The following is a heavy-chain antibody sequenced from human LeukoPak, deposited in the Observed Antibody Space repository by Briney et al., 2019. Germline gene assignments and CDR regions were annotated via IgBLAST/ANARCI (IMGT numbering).Heavy chain of an antibody. CDR1: GYTFTGYY. CDR2: INPNSGGT. CDR3: ARASSWYYYGMDV. D-gene: IGHD3-10*01. Sequence: GASVKVSRKASGYTFTGYYMHSVRQAPGQGLEWMGWINPNSGGTNYAQKFQGRVTMTRDTSISTAYMELSRLRSDDTAVYYCARASSWYYYGMDVWGQGTTVTVSS. J-gene: IGHJ6*02. V-gene: IGHV1-2*02.